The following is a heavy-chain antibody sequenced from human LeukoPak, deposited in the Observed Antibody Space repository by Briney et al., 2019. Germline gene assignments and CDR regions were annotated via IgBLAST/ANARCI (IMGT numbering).Heavy chain of an antibody. CDR1: GGGVKSDY. Sequence: ETLALTCSVSGGGVKSDYWSWSRQPPGKRLEWIGYIFNTGNTNYNPSLGSRVTMSVDASRDQFFLRLSSVTAADTAIYYCATRPAGTSWYGVFDYWSQGTLVTVSS. CDR2: IFNTGNT. CDR3: ATRPAGTSWYGVFDY. J-gene: IGHJ4*02. V-gene: IGHV4-59*02. D-gene: IGHD3-10*01.